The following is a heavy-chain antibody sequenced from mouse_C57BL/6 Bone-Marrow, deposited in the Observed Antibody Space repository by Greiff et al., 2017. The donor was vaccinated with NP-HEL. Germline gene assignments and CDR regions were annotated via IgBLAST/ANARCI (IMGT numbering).Heavy chain of an antibody. D-gene: IGHD1-1*01. CDR1: GYTFTDYE. CDR3: TRGDYGSPWYFDV. J-gene: IGHJ1*03. Sequence: QVHVKQSGAELVRPGASVTLSCKASGYTFTDYEMHWVKQTPVHGLEWIGAIDPETGGTAYNQKFKGKAILTADKPSSTAYMELRSLTSEDSAVYYCTRGDYGSPWYFDVWGTGTTVTVSS. CDR2: IDPETGGT. V-gene: IGHV1-15*01.